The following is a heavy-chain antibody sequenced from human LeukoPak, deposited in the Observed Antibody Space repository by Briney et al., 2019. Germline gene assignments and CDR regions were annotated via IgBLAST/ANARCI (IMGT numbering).Heavy chain of an antibody. J-gene: IGHJ5*02. CDR2: IHYSGST. D-gene: IGHD3-22*01. V-gene: IGHV4-30-4*08. Sequence: SETLSLTCAVSGCSTSSGDYYWSWMRQPPGKGLGWGGYIHYSGSTYYIQPLRSGATVSVDTSKNQFSLTLSSVTAADTAVYYCARGPGSDSSGRRFDPWGQGTLVTVSS. CDR3: ARGPGSDSSGRRFDP. CDR1: GCSTSSGDYY.